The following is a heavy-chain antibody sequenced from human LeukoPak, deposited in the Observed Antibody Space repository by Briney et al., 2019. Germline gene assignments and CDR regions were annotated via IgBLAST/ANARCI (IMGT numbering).Heavy chain of an antibody. CDR1: GASISSYY. D-gene: IGHD3-10*01. CDR2: IYTSGST. Sequence: PSETLSLTCTVSGASISSYYWSWIRQPPGKGLEWIGYIYTSGSTNYNPSLKSRVTISVDSSKNQFSLKVSSVTAADTAVYYCARLDRFGTNYYYMDVWGKGTTVTVSS. J-gene: IGHJ6*03. CDR3: ARLDRFGTNYYYMDV. V-gene: IGHV4-4*09.